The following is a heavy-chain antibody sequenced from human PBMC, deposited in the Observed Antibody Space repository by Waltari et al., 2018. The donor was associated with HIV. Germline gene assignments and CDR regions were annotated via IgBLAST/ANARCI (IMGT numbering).Heavy chain of an antibody. Sequence: EVQLLESGGGLEQPGGSLRLSCAASGVTFSNYAMTWVRQAPGKGLEWVSAISGSGSSTYYADSVEGRFTISRDNSKNTLYLQMNSLRAEDTAIYYCAKDRYGSGTIYYYYGLDVWGQGTTVTVSS. V-gene: IGHV3-23*01. CDR1: GVTFSNYA. D-gene: IGHD3-10*01. CDR2: ISGSGSST. CDR3: AKDRYGSGTIYYYYGLDV. J-gene: IGHJ6*02.